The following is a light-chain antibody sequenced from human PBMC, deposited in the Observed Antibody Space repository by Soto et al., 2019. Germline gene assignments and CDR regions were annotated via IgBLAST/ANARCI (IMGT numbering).Light chain of an antibody. CDR2: GAS. J-gene: IGKJ1*01. V-gene: IGKV1-5*01. CDR3: QLHNSYSQT. Sequence: DIQLTQSPPTLSASVGDRVTITCRASQSIRYYLAWYQQMPGKAPKLLIYGASSLQSGVPSRFSGSGSGTEFALTISSLQPDDFATYFSQLHNSYSQTFVHGTKVQI. CDR1: QSIRYY.